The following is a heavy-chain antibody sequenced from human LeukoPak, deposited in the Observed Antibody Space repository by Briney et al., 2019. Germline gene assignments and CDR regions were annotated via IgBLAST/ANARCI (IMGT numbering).Heavy chain of an antibody. CDR3: AKDQDSSGPADS. V-gene: IGHV3-66*01. J-gene: IGHJ5*01. CDR1: GLTVSNQF. Sequence: GGSLRLSCAASGLTVSNQFMDWVRQAPGEGLEGGSTIYSGGATYYSDSVRGRFTISRDSSQNTVYLKTNSLRAEDTAVYYCAKDQDSSGPADSWGQGTLVTVSP. D-gene: IGHD6-19*01. CDR2: IYSGGAT.